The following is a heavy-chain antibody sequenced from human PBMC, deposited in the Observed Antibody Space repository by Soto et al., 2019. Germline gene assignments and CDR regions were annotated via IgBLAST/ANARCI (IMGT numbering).Heavy chain of an antibody. Sequence: QITLKESGPTLVKPTQTLTLNCTFSGFSLSTSGVGVGWIRQPPGKALEWLALIYWDDDKRYSPSLKSRLTISKDTAKNRVVLTMTNMDPVDTATYYCAHRDTAMGFDYWGQGTLVTVSS. D-gene: IGHD5-18*01. V-gene: IGHV2-5*02. CDR3: AHRDTAMGFDY. CDR1: GFSLSTSGVG. CDR2: IYWDDDK. J-gene: IGHJ4*02.